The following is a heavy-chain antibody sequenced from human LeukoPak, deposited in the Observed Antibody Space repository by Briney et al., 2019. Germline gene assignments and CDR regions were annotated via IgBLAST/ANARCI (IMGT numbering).Heavy chain of an antibody. CDR3: ARDLEYYYGMDV. Sequence: GGSLRLSCAASGFTFSTYSMNWVRQAPGKGLEWVSSISSSSSYIYYADSVKGRFTISRDNAEKSLYLQMNSLRAKDTAVYNCARDLEYYYGMDVWGQGTTVTVSS. D-gene: IGHD1-1*01. V-gene: IGHV3-21*01. CDR2: ISSSSSYI. CDR1: GFTFSTYS. J-gene: IGHJ6*02.